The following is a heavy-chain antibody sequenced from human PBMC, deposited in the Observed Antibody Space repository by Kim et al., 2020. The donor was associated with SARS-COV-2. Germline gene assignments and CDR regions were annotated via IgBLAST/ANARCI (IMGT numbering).Heavy chain of an antibody. V-gene: IGHV4-39*01. J-gene: IGHJ4*01. CDR1: GDSMSRTTYY. Sequence: SETLSLTCNVSGDSMSRTTYYWDWIRQSPGKGLDWIGSISYSGSISSNPSLKSRVTMSLDTSKNQFSLHLKSVTAADTAVYYCARLTGGRNFDSWGHGTLVIVSS. CDR3: ARLTGGRNFDS. CDR2: ISYSGSI.